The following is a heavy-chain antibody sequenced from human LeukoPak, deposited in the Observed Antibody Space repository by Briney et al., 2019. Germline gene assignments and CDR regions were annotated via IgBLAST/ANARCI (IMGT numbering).Heavy chain of an antibody. CDR1: GFTLSTNA. CDR2: ISGSGAST. J-gene: IGHJ4*02. D-gene: IGHD1-26*01. Sequence: GGSLRLSCLTSGFTLSTNAMSWVRQAPGKGLEWISGISGSGASTYYADSVKGRFTISRDDSRNALYLQMNSLRGDDTAVYYCAKDVGKWESLHFFDYWGQGTLVTVSS. CDR3: AKDVGKWESLHFFDY. V-gene: IGHV3-23*01.